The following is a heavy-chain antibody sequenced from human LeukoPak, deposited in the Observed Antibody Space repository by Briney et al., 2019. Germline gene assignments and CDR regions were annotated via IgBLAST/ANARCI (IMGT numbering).Heavy chain of an antibody. V-gene: IGHV3-30*02. CDR3: AKDRIVVVPAAMRVLDY. D-gene: IGHD2-2*01. Sequence: GGSLRLSCAASGFTFSSYGMHWVRQAPGKGLEWVAFIRYDGSNKYYADSVKGRFTISRDNSKNTLYLQMNSLRAEDTAVYYCAKDRIVVVPAAMRVLDYWGQGTLVTVSS. CDR1: GFTFSSYG. J-gene: IGHJ4*02. CDR2: IRYDGSNK.